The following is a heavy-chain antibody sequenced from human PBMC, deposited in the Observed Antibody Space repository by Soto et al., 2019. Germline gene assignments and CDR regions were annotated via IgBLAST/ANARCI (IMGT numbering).Heavy chain of an antibody. D-gene: IGHD3-10*01. V-gene: IGHV3-33*01. CDR1: EFTFSNYG. J-gene: IGHJ6*02. CDR3: ARDEEYSGTGMDV. Sequence: QVQLVESGGGVVQPGRSLRLSCAASEFTFSNYGMHWVRQAPGKGLEWVAVILNDGSNRYHADSVKDRFTISRDNSKNTLYLKMSSRRAEDAAVDYCARDEEYSGTGMDVWGQGTTVTVS. CDR2: ILNDGSNR.